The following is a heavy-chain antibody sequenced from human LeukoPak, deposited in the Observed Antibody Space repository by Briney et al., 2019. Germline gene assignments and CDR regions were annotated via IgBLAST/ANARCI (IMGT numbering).Heavy chain of an antibody. CDR2: ITATAGRT. V-gene: IGHV3-23*01. CDR3: AKSSLVVPFDF. J-gene: IGHJ4*02. Sequence: GGSLRLSCAASGFTFNNYAMSWVRQAPGKGLEWVSSITATAGRTYYADSVKGRFTISRDNPKNTLNLQMDSLRADDTAIYYCAKSSLVVPFDFWGQGALVTVSS. D-gene: IGHD6-6*01. CDR1: GFTFNNYA.